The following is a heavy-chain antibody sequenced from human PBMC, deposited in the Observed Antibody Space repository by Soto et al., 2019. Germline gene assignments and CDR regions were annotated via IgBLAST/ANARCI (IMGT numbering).Heavy chain of an antibody. V-gene: IGHV3-53*01. CDR1: GFTVSTNY. Sequence: VQLVESGGGLIQPGGSLRLSCEASGFTVSTNYMSWVRQAPGKGLEWVSVIYSGGTTYFAASVKGRFTISRDNSKNTLYLQMSSLRAEDTAVYFCARAASYYGLDVWGQGTTVTVSS. CDR2: IYSGGTT. J-gene: IGHJ6*02. CDR3: ARAASYYGLDV.